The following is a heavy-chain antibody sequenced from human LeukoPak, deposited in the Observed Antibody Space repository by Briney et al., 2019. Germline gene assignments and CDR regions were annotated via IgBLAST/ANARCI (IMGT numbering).Heavy chain of an antibody. CDR1: GFTFSSYA. D-gene: IGHD3-22*01. CDR2: ISVSGGST. J-gene: IGHJ4*02. Sequence: GGSLRLSCAASGFTFSSYAMSWVRQAPGKGLEWVSAISVSGGSTYYADSVKGRFTISRDNSKNTLYLQMTSLRAEDTAVYYCATHYDSSGSHYRAGVDYWGQGTLVTVSS. CDR3: ATHYDSSGSHYRAGVDY. V-gene: IGHV3-23*01.